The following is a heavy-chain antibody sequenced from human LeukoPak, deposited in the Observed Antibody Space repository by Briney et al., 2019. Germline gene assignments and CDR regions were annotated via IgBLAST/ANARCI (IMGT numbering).Heavy chain of an antibody. CDR2: ISPNSGGT. V-gene: IGHV1-2*02. CDR1: GYTFTGYY. D-gene: IGHD3-3*01. J-gene: IGHJ3*02. Sequence: ASVKVSCKASGYTFTGYYMHWVRQAPGQGLEWMGWISPNSGGTNYAQKFQGRVTMTRDTSISTAYMELSRLRSDDTAVYYCARVNGVVSDAFDIWGQGTMVTVSS. CDR3: ARVNGVVSDAFDI.